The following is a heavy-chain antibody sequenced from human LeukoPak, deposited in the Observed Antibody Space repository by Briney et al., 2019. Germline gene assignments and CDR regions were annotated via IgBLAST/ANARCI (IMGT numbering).Heavy chain of an antibody. Sequence: ASVKVSCKASGYTFTTYYMHWVRQAPGQGLEWMGWINPNSGFTNYAQKFQGRVTMTRDTSIGTAYMELSRLRSDDTAVYYCARLADCSSSSCRSFDYWGQGTLVTVSS. CDR1: GYTFTTYY. D-gene: IGHD2-2*01. CDR2: INPNSGFT. J-gene: IGHJ4*02. CDR3: ARLADCSSSSCRSFDY. V-gene: IGHV1-2*02.